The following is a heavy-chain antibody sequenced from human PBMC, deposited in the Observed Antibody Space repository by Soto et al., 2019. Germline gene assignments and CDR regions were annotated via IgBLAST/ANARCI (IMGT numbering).Heavy chain of an antibody. CDR3: ARGQDYYGSGSYYNWFDP. CDR2: IYYSGST. D-gene: IGHD3-10*01. J-gene: IGHJ5*02. Sequence: QVQRQESGPGLVKPSQTLYLTCTVSGGSISSGGYYWSWIRQHPGKGLEWIGYIYYSGSTYYNPSLKSRVTISVDTSKNQCSLKLSSVTAADTAVYYCARGQDYYGSGSYYNWFDPWGQGTLVTVSS. V-gene: IGHV4-31*03. CDR1: GGSISSGGYY.